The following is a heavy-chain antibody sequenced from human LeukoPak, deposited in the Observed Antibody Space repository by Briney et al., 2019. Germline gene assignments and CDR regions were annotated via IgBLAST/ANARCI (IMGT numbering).Heavy chain of an antibody. Sequence: SETLSLTCAVYGGSFSGYYWSWIRQPPGKGLEWIGEINHSGSTNYNPSLKSRVTISVDTSKNQFSLKLSSVTAADTAVYYCARGSETTVTGWFDPWGQGTLVTVSS. CDR3: ARGSETTVTGWFDP. D-gene: IGHD4-17*01. J-gene: IGHJ5*02. CDR2: INHSGST. CDR1: GGSFSGYY. V-gene: IGHV4-34*01.